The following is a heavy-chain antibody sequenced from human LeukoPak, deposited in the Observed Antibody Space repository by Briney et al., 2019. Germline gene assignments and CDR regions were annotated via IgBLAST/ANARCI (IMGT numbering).Heavy chain of an antibody. V-gene: IGHV3-21*01. CDR2: ISSSSSYI. Sequence: GGSLRLSCAASGFTFSSYSMNWVRQAPGKGLEWVSSISSSSSYIYCADSVKGRFTISRDNAKNSLYLQMNSLRAEDTAVYYCAREGPYAFDIWGQGTMVTVSS. CDR3: AREGPYAFDI. J-gene: IGHJ3*02. CDR1: GFTFSSYS.